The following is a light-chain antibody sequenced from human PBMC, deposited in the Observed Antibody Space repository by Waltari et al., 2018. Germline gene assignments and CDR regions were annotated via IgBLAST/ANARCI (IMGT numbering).Light chain of an antibody. CDR2: EDT. J-gene: IGLJ3*02. CDR3: CSYAGRRTLV. CDR1: SSDVGSQNL. Sequence: QSALTQPAAVSGSPGQTITISCTGTSSDVGSQNLVSWYQASPGKAPKLLIYEDTKRPAGSSDRFAWSKSGNTASLTISGLQAEDEADYYCCSYAGRRTLVFGGGTKVTVL. V-gene: IGLV2-23*01.